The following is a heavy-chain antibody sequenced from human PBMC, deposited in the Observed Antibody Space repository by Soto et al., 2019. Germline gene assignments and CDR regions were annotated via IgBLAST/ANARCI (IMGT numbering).Heavy chain of an antibody. J-gene: IGHJ2*01. V-gene: IGHV3-9*01. Sequence: EVQLVESGGGLVQPGRSLRLSCAASGFTFDDYAMHWVRQAPGKGLEWGSGISWNSGSIGYADSVKGRFTISRDNAKNSLYLQMNSLRAEDTALYYCAKDSFLWFGEHWYFDLWGRGTLVTVSS. CDR3: AKDSFLWFGEHWYFDL. D-gene: IGHD3-10*01. CDR2: ISWNSGSI. CDR1: GFTFDDYA.